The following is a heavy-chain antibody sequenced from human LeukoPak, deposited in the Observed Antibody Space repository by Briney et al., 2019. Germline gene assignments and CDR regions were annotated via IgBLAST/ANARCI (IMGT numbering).Heavy chain of an antibody. D-gene: IGHD3-10*01. V-gene: IGHV3-23*01. CDR2: ISGSGGST. J-gene: IGHJ1*01. CDR1: GFTFRSYA. Sequence: PGGSLRLSCAASGFTFRSYAMSWVREAPGKGLEWDSAISGSGGSTYYADSVKGRFTISRDNSKNTLYLQMNSVRAEDTAVYYCASDITMVRGVFFQHWGQGTLVTVSS. CDR3: ASDITMVRGVFFQH.